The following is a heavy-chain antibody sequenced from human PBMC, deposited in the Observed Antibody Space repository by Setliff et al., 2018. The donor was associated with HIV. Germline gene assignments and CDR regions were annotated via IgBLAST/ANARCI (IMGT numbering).Heavy chain of an antibody. CDR3: ARSVVVVTVEWFDP. Sequence: PSETLSLTCSVYGASISNSNSYWGWIRQPPGKRLEWLGSIYDSGSTSYNPSLKSRATIAVDTSKNQFSLKLSSVTAADTAVYYCARSVVVVTVEWFDPWGQGTLVTVSS. V-gene: IGHV4-39*07. CDR2: IYDSGST. CDR1: GASISNSNSY. J-gene: IGHJ5*02. D-gene: IGHD2-21*02.